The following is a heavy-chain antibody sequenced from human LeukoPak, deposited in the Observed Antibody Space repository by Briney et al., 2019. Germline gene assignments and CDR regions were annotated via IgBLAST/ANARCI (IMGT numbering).Heavy chain of an antibody. CDR2: ISGSGGST. J-gene: IGHJ4*02. CDR1: GFTFRSYS. D-gene: IGHD3-10*01. Sequence: GGSLRLSCAAYGFTFRSYSMNWVRQAPGKGLEWVSAISGSGGSTYYADSVKGRFTISGDNSKNTLYLQMNSLRAEDTAVYYCAKGPGSYHPFDYWGQGTLVTVSS. V-gene: IGHV3-23*01. CDR3: AKGPGSYHPFDY.